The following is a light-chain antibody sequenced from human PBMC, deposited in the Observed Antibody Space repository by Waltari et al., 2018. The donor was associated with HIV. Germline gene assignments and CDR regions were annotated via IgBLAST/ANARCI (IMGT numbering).Light chain of an antibody. CDR1: SGSVSNSYY. CDR2: STN. CDR3: VLYMGSGIRV. J-gene: IGLJ2*01. Sequence: QTVVTQEPSFSVSPGGTVTPTCGLTSGSVSNSYYPSWYQQTPGQAPRTLIYSTNTRSSGVPDRFSGSILGNKAALTITGAQADDESDYYCVLYMGSGIRVFGGGTKLTVL. V-gene: IGLV8-61*01.